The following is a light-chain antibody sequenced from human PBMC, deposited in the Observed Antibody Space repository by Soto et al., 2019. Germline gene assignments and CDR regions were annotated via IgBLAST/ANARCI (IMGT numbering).Light chain of an antibody. CDR1: SSDVGGYNY. J-gene: IGLJ2*01. V-gene: IGLV2-14*01. Sequence: QSALTQPASVSGSPGQSITISCTGNSSDVGGYNYVSWYQQHPGKAPKLMIYDVSNRPSGVSNRFSGSKSGNTASLTISGLQAEDEADYYCSSYTTSGTFVVFGGGTKVTVL. CDR2: DVS. CDR3: SSYTTSGTFVV.